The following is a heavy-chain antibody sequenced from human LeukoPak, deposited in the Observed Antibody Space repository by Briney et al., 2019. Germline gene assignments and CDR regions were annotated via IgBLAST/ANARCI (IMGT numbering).Heavy chain of an antibody. D-gene: IGHD3-16*02. V-gene: IGHV4-61*02. Sequence: SSQTLSLTCTVSGGSISSGSYYWSWIRQPAGKGLEWIGRIYTSGSTNYNPSLKSRVTISVDTSKNQFSLKLSSVTAADTAVYYCAREYPKTYYDYVWGSYLRPDAFDIWGQGTMVTVSS. J-gene: IGHJ3*02. CDR3: AREYPKTYYDYVWGSYLRPDAFDI. CDR2: IYTSGST. CDR1: GGSISSGSYY.